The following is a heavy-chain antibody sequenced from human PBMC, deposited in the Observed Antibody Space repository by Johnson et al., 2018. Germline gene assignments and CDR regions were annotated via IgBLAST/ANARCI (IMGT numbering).Heavy chain of an antibody. V-gene: IGHV3-33*01. J-gene: IGHJ3*02. CDR1: GFSFSNFG. D-gene: IGHD4-17*01. CDR3: ARERRNDYGDYGPTHDVFDI. CDR2: IWYDGREK. Sequence: QVQLVESGGGVVQPGRSLRLSCAASGFSFSNFGMHWVRQAPGKGLEWVAVIWYDGREKDYADSVKGRFTISRDNSKNTLYVQMNSLRAEDTAVYYCARERRNDYGDYGPTHDVFDIWGQGTMVTVSS.